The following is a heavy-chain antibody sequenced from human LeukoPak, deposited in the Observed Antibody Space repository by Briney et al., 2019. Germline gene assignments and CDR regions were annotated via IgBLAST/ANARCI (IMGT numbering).Heavy chain of an antibody. CDR3: ARDRLTYYYDSSGYYVPGY. Sequence: GSLRLSGTASTLTFSSYAMHWVRQAPSKGLEWVAVISFDGTDEYYADSVKGRFTISRDNSKNTLYLQMNSLRADDTAVYYCARDRLTYYYDSSGYYVPGYWGQGTLVTVSS. V-gene: IGHV3-30*04. D-gene: IGHD3-22*01. J-gene: IGHJ4*02. CDR2: ISFDGTDE. CDR1: TLTFSSYA.